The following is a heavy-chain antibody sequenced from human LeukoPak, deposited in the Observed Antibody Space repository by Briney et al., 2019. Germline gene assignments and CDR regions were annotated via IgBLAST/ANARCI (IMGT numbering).Heavy chain of an antibody. CDR1: GGTFNTYK. D-gene: IGHD2-2*02. CDR3: ARGDCSSPACYTENNWFDP. J-gene: IGHJ5*02. Sequence: ASVKVSCKASGGTFNTYKISWVRQAPGQGLEWMGDIIPIFGTTTYSQKFQGRVTITTDASTSTAYVELTSLTSEDTAVYYCARGDCSSPACYTENNWFDPWGQGTLVTVSS. CDR2: IIPIFGTT. V-gene: IGHV1-69*05.